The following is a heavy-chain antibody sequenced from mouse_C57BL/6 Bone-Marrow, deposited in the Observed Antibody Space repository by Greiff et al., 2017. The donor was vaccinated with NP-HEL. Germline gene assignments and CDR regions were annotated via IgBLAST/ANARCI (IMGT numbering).Heavy chain of an antibody. V-gene: IGHV1-50*01. Sequence: VQLKESGAELVKPGASVKLSCKASGYTFTSYWMQWVKQRPGQGLEWIGEIDPSDSYTNYNQKFKGKATLTVDTSSSTAYMQLSSLTSEDSAVYYCARSLWDYYAMDYWGQGTAVTVSS. CDR3: ARSLWDYYAMDY. J-gene: IGHJ4*01. CDR1: GYTFTSYW. CDR2: IDPSDSYT. D-gene: IGHD4-1*01.